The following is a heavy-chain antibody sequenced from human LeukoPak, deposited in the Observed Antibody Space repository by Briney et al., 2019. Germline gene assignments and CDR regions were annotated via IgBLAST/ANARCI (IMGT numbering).Heavy chain of an antibody. CDR1: GYTFTGYY. CDR3: ARGLYYEQQLVTDSGWFDP. D-gene: IGHD6-13*01. J-gene: IGHJ5*02. CDR2: INPNSGGT. V-gene: IGHV1-2*02. Sequence: ASVEVSCKASGYTFTGYYMHWVRQAPGQGLEWMGWINPNSGGTNYAQKFQGRVTMTRDTSISTAYMELSRLRSDDTAVYYCARGLYYEQQLVTDSGWFDPWGQGTLVTASS.